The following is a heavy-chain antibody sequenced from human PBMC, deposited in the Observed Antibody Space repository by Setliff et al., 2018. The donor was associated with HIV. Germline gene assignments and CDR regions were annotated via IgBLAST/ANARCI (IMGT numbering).Heavy chain of an antibody. D-gene: IGHD3-22*01. CDR3: ARGPYYYDSSGSVDAFGI. CDR2: IYHSGST. V-gene: IGHV4-30-2*01. Sequence: KPSETLSLTCAVSGGSISSGGYSWSWIRQPPGKGLEWIGYIYHSGSTYYNPSLKSRVTISVDRSKNQFSLKLSSVTAADTAVYYCARGPYYYDSSGSVDAFGIWGQGTMVTVSS. CDR1: GGSISSGGYS. J-gene: IGHJ3*02.